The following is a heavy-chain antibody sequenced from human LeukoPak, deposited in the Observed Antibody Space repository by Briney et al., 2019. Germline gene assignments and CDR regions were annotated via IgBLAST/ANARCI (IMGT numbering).Heavy chain of an antibody. V-gene: IGHV5-51*01. CDR3: ARQHGSGSYYSRAIDY. D-gene: IGHD3-10*01. CDR1: GYSFTTYW. Sequence: GESLKISCEASGYSFTTYWIGWVRQMPGKGLEWMGIIYPGDSDTRYSPSFQGQVTISADKSISTAYLQWSSLKASDTAMYYRARQHGSGSYYSRAIDYWGQGTLVTVSS. J-gene: IGHJ4*02. CDR2: IYPGDSDT.